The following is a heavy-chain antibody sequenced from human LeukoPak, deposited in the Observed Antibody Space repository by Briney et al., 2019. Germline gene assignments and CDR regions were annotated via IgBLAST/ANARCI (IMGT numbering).Heavy chain of an antibody. CDR3: AKVRVGGSTIVSFDY. J-gene: IGHJ4*02. CDR1: GFTFSSYA. Sequence: SGGSLRLSCAASGFTFSSYAMSWVRQAPGKGLEWVSAISGSGSSTYYADSVKGRFTISRDNSKNTLYLQMHSLRDEDTAVYYCAKVRVGGSTIVSFDYWREGSLVAVYS. V-gene: IGHV3-23*01. CDR2: ISGSGSST. D-gene: IGHD3-3*01.